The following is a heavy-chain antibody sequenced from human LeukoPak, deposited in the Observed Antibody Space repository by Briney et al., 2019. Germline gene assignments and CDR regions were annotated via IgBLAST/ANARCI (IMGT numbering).Heavy chain of an antibody. CDR2: MFHSGDT. CDR1: GYSISSGSY. D-gene: IGHD4-17*01. V-gene: IGHV4-38-2*02. J-gene: IGHJ4*02. CDR3: AKVGAYGDYARHDY. Sequence: PSETLSLTCTVSGYSISSGSYWGWIRQPPGKGLEWIGNMFHSGDTYHNPSLKSRVTISADTSKNQLSLKLTSVTAADTAVYYCAKVGAYGDYARHDYWGQGTLVTVSS.